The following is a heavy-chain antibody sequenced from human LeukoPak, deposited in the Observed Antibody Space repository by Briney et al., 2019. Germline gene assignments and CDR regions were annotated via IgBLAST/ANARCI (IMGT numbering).Heavy chain of an antibody. D-gene: IGHD2-8*01. J-gene: IGHJ6*03. CDR3: AKGSCTPGVCYPYYYYYMDV. Sequence: GGSLRLSCAASGFTFDAMHWVRQAPGKGLEWVSLISWDGGSTYYADSVKGRFTISRDNSKNSLYLQMNSLRAEDTALYYCAKGSCTPGVCYPYYYYYMDVWGKGTTVTVSS. CDR2: ISWDGGST. V-gene: IGHV3-43D*03. CDR1: GFTFDA.